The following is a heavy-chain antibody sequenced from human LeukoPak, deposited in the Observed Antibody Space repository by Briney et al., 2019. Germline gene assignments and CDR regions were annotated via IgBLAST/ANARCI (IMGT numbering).Heavy chain of an antibody. CDR2: INHSGST. CDR3: ARGLGGYDFWSGYYGIDP. CDR1: GGSFSGYY. Sequence: ETLSLTCAVYGGSFSGYYWSWIRQPPGKGLEWIGEINHSGSTNYNPSLKSRVTISVDTSKNQFSLKLSSVTAADTAVYYCARGLGGYDFWSGYYGIDPWGQGTLVTVSS. D-gene: IGHD3-3*01. J-gene: IGHJ5*02. V-gene: IGHV4-34*01.